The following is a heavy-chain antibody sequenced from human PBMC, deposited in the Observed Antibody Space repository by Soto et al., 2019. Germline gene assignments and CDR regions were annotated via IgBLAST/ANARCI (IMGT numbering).Heavy chain of an antibody. Sequence: ASVTVSCKASGGTFSSYTISWVRQAPGQRLEWMGWINAYNGNTKYSQKFQGRVTFTRDTSASTVYMEMSSLRSEDAAVYFCARDLDDILTGPNFDPWGQGTLVTVSS. CDR2: INAYNGNT. D-gene: IGHD3-9*01. J-gene: IGHJ5*02. CDR1: GGTFSSYT. CDR3: ARDLDDILTGPNFDP. V-gene: IGHV1-3*01.